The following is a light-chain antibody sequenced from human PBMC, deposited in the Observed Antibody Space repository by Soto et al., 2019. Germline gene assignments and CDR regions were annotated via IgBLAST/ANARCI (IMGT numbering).Light chain of an antibody. J-gene: IGKJ4*01. CDR1: QSVSSY. CDR2: DAS. V-gene: IGKV3-11*01. CDR3: QQRSNCLPLT. Sequence: EIVLTQSPATLSLSPGERATLSCRASQSVSSYLAWYQQKPGQAPRLLIYDASNRATGIPARFSGSGSGTDFTLTISSLEPEDFAVYYCQQRSNCLPLTFGGGTKVEIK.